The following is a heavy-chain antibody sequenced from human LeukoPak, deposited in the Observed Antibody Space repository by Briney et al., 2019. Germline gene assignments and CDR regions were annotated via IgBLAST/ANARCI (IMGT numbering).Heavy chain of an antibody. V-gene: IGHV1-69*04. D-gene: IGHD1-26*01. CDR3: ATAIRWELLFDY. J-gene: IGHJ4*02. CDR2: IIPILGIA. CDR1: GGTFSSYA. Sequence: GASVKVSCKASGGTFSSYAISWVRQAPGQGLEWMGRIIPILGIANYAQKFQGRVTITADKSTSTAYMELSSLRSEDTAVYYCATAIRWELLFDYWGQGTLVTVSS.